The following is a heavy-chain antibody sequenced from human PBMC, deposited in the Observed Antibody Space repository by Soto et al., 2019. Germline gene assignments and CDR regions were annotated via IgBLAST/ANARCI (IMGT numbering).Heavy chain of an antibody. V-gene: IGHV4-59*01. D-gene: IGHD3-10*01. CDR1: GGSISSYY. CDR3: AARITMVRGVIGDWFDP. Sequence: ETLSLTCTFSGGSISSYYWSWIRQPPGKGLEWIGYIYYSGSTNYNPSLKSRGTISVDTSKNQFSLKLSSVTAADTAVYYCAARITMVRGVIGDWFDPWGQGALVPVSS. J-gene: IGHJ5*02. CDR2: IYYSGST.